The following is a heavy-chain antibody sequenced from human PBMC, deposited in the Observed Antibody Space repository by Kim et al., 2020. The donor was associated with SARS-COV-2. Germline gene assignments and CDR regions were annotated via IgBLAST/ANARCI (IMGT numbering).Heavy chain of an antibody. D-gene: IGHD3-10*01. CDR2: SRSVGDC. Sequence: SRSVGDCFYADAVRGRFTISRDNAKSSLYLQMDSLRAEDTAVYYCARDFIWGQGTLVTVSS. V-gene: IGHV3-48*03. CDR3: ARDFI. J-gene: IGHJ4*02.